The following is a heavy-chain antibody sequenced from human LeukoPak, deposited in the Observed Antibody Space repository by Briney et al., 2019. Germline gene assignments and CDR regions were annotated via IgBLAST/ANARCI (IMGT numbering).Heavy chain of an antibody. J-gene: IGHJ3*02. CDR2: INAGNGNT. D-gene: IGHD2-2*01. V-gene: IGHV1-3*01. CDR1: GYTFTNSA. CDR3: ARDGGYCSSTSCYAAFDI. Sequence: ASVKVSCKASGYTFTNSAMHWVRQAPGQRLEWRGWINAGNGNTRYSQKFQGRGTITRDTSASTAYMELSSLRSQGTAVYYCARDGGYCSSTSCYAAFDIWGQGTMVTVSS.